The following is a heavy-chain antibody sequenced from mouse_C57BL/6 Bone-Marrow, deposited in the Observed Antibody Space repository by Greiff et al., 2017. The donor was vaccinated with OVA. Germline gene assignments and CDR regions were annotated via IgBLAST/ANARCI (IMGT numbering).Heavy chain of an antibody. CDR3: ARFDTRGY. J-gene: IGHJ2*01. Sequence: QVQLQQPGAELVMPGASVKLSCKASGYTFTSYWMHWVKQRPGQGLEWIGEIDPSDSYTNYNQKFKGKSTLTVDKSSSTAYMQLSSLTSEDSAVYYCARFDTRGYWGQGTTLTVSS. CDR1: GYTFTSYW. CDR2: IDPSDSYT. V-gene: IGHV1-69*01. D-gene: IGHD2-12*01.